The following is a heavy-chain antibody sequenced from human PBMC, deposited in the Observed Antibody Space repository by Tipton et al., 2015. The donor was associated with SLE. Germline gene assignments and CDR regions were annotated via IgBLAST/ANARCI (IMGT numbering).Heavy chain of an antibody. CDR3: AREGGFTMTYEYFQH. J-gene: IGHJ1*01. CDR1: GYSISSGYF. V-gene: IGHV4-38-2*02. CDR2: IYHSGNT. Sequence: TLSLTCEVSGYSISSGYFWGWIRQPPGKGLEWIGGIYHSGNTYYKPSLKSRVTMSVDTSKNQFSLKLSSVTAADTAVYYCAREGGFTMTYEYFQHWGQGTLVTVSS. D-gene: IGHD3-22*01.